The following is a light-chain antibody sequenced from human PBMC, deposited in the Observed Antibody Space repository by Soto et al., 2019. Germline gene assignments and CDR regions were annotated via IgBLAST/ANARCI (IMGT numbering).Light chain of an antibody. J-gene: IGKJ3*01. CDR1: QSVSSN. Sequence: EIVMTQSPATLSVSPGERATLSCRASQSVSSNLAWYQQKPGQAPRLLIYGASTRATGIPARFSGSGSGTEFTLTISSLQSEDFAVYYCQPYNNWPAITFGPGTKVDIK. CDR3: QPYNNWPAIT. CDR2: GAS. V-gene: IGKV3-15*01.